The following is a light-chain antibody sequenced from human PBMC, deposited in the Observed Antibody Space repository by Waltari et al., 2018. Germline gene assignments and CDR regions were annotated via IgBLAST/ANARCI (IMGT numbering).Light chain of an antibody. CDR3: ASWDDSLSGYV. J-gene: IGLJ1*01. Sequence: QSVLPPPPSASGTPGQRVPLSCPGRSSNIGGTPVNWYQQRPGTAPKLLVHSNSQRHSGVPDRFSGSKSGTSVSLTISGLQSEDEADYYCASWDDSLSGYVFGTGTKVTVL. CDR2: SNS. CDR1: SSNIGGTP. V-gene: IGLV1-44*01.